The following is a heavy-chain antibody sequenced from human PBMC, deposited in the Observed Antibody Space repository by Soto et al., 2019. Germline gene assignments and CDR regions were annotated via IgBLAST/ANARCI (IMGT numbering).Heavy chain of an antibody. CDR3: ATDLKYQLLNFDY. V-gene: IGHV1-24*01. CDR1: GDTLTDLS. D-gene: IGHD2-2*01. Sequence: GTSVKLSCEVSGDTLTDLSMHSVRQAPGKGLEWMGGFDPEDGETIYAQKFQGRVTMTEDTSTDTAYMELSSLRSEDTAVYYCATDLKYQLLNFDYWGQGTLVTVSS. CDR2: FDPEDGET. J-gene: IGHJ4*02.